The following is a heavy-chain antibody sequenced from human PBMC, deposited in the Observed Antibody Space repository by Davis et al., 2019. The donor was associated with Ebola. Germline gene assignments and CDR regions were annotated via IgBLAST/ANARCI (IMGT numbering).Heavy chain of an antibody. CDR2: IYYSGST. D-gene: IGHD4-17*01. V-gene: IGHV4-59*08. CDR1: GGSISSYY. J-gene: IGHJ4*02. Sequence: PSETLSLTCTVSGGSISSYYWSWIRQPPGKGLEWIGYIYYSGSTNYNPSLKSRVTISVDTSKNQFSLKLSSVTAADTAVYYCARHVVGDYSFDYWGQGTLVTVSS. CDR3: ARHVVGDYSFDY.